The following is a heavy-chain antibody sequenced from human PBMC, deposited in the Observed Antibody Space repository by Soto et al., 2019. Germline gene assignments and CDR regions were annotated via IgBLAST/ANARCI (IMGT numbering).Heavy chain of an antibody. V-gene: IGHV4-38-2*02. CDR1: GFPISSPYS. J-gene: IGHJ6*04. CDR2: ISHTGTT. D-gene: IGHD4-17*01. Sequence: SETLSLTCLVSGFPISSPYSWGWIRQPPGKGLEWIGSISHTGTTSYSPYLTSRIPISVDTSKNQVSLKLTSVTAADTAVYFCARVTMVIRDSDHFGVDVWGNGTTVTVSS. CDR3: ARVTMVIRDSDHFGVDV.